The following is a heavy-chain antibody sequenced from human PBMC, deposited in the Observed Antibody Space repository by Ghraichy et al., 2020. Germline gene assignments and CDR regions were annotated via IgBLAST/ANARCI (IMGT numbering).Heavy chain of an antibody. CDR1: GFTFSSYA. CDR2: ISGSGGST. D-gene: IGHD6-19*01. J-gene: IGHJ3*02. Sequence: GGSLRLSCAASGFTFSSYAMSWVRQAPGKGLEWVSAISGSGGSTYYADSVKGRFTISRDNSKNTLYLQMNSLRAEDTAVYYCAKDGYSSGWPLNDAFDIWGQGTMVTVSS. CDR3: AKDGYSSGWPLNDAFDI. V-gene: IGHV3-23*01.